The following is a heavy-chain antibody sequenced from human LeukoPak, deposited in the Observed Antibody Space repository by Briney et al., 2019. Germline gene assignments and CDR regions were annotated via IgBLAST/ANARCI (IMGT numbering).Heavy chain of an antibody. V-gene: IGHV3-15*01. Sequence: GGSLRLSCAASGFTFSSYGMHWVRQAPGKGLEWVGRIKSKTDGGTTDYTAPVKGRFTISRDDSKNTLYLQMNSLRTEDTAVYYCTTDSRGWFGELLGWGQGTLVTVSS. CDR2: IKSKTDGGTT. D-gene: IGHD3-10*01. CDR3: TTDSRGWFGELLG. J-gene: IGHJ4*02. CDR1: GFTFSSYG.